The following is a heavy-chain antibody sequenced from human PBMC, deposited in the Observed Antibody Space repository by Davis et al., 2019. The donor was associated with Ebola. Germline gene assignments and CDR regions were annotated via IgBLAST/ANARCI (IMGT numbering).Heavy chain of an antibody. J-gene: IGHJ4*02. V-gene: IGHV3-30-3*01. D-gene: IGHD3-16*02. CDR2: ISYDGSNK. Sequence: GESLKISCAASGFTFSSYAMHWVRQAPGKGLEWVAVISYDGSNKYYADSVKGRFTISRDNAKNSLYLQMNSLRAEDTAVYYCAKDRGDYVWGSYPQPGDYWGQGTLVTVSS. CDR1: GFTFSSYA. CDR3: AKDRGDYVWGSYPQPGDY.